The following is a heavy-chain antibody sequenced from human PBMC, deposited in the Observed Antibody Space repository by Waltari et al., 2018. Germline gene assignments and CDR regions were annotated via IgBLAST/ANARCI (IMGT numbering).Heavy chain of an antibody. J-gene: IGHJ3*02. Sequence: QVQLQESGPGLVKPSETLSLTCTVSGGSISSYYWSWIRQPPGKGLEWIGDIYYSGSTNYHPSLKSRVTISVDTSKNQFSLKLSAVTAADTAVYYCAREEGVVVNAGAFDIWGQGTMVTVSS. CDR1: GGSISSYY. D-gene: IGHD2-2*01. CDR2: IYYSGST. V-gene: IGHV4-59*13. CDR3: AREEGVVVNAGAFDI.